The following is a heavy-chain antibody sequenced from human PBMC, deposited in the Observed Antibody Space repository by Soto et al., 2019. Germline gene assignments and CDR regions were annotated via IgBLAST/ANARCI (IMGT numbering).Heavy chain of an antibody. Sequence: GESLKISCRGSGYSFTSYWIGWVRQMPGKGLEWMGIIYPANSDTKYSPSFRGQVTISADKPISTAYLQWSSLKASDTAMYYCILPTTGWYCDYWGQGTLVTVSS. D-gene: IGHD6-19*01. V-gene: IGHV5-51*04. CDR2: IYPANSDT. CDR3: ILPTTGWYCDY. CDR1: GYSFTSYW. J-gene: IGHJ4*02.